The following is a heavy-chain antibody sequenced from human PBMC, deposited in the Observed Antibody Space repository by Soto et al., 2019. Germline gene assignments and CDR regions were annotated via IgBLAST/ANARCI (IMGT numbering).Heavy chain of an antibody. V-gene: IGHV4-31*03. J-gene: IGHJ4*02. Sequence: QVQLQESGPGLVKPSQTLSLTCTVSGGSISSGGYYWSWIRQQPGKGLEWIGYIYYSGRTYYNPSLKSRFTISVDTSTHQFSLKLSSVTAGDTAVYYCAREGGIVGATAADYWGQGTLVTVSS. CDR3: AREGGIVGATAADY. D-gene: IGHD1-26*01. CDR1: GGSISSGGYY. CDR2: IYYSGRT.